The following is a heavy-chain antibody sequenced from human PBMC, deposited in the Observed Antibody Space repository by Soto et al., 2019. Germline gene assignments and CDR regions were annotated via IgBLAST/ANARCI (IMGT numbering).Heavy chain of an antibody. V-gene: IGHV4-59*08. CDR2: IYSSGTT. Sequence: PSETLSLTCTVSGVSISSFYWKWFRQPPGKGLEWVGNIYSSGTTNYNPSLESRVTISLDTSKNQCSLKMNSVTAADTAVYYCARGSGWLTDYWGQGTQVTVSS. CDR1: GVSISSFY. D-gene: IGHD6-19*01. J-gene: IGHJ4*02. CDR3: ARGSGWLTDY.